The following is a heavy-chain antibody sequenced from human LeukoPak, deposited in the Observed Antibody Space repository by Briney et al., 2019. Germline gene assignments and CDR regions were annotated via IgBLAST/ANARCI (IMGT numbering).Heavy chain of an antibody. CDR1: GITVSSYY. CDR3: AKDHYGDYDYYFDY. V-gene: IGHV3-53*01. J-gene: IGHJ4*02. D-gene: IGHD4-17*01. Sequence: GGSLRLSCAVSGITVSSYYMSWVRQAPGKGLEWVSIIYGGGTTYYTDSVKGRFTISRDNSKNTLYLQMNSLRAEDTAVYYCAKDHYGDYDYYFDYWGQGTLVTVSS. CDR2: IYGGGTT.